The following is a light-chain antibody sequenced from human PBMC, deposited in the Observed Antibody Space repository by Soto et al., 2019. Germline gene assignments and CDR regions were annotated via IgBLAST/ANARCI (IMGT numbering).Light chain of an antibody. CDR2: AAS. CDR1: QGISSY. J-gene: IGKJ5*01. CDR3: QQYNTYST. Sequence: IQLTQSPSSLSASVGDRVTITCRASQGISSYLAWYQQKPGKAPKLLIYAASTLQSGVPSRFSGSGSGTDFTLTISSLQPDDFATYYCQQYNTYSTFGQGTRLEIK. V-gene: IGKV1-9*01.